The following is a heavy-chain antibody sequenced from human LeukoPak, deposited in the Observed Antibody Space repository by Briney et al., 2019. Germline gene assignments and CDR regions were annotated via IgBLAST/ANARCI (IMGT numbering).Heavy chain of an antibody. D-gene: IGHD5-12*01. CDR1: GYTFTGYY. Sequence: WASVKVSCKASGYTFTGYYMHWVRQAPGQGLEWMGWINPNSGGTNYAQKFQGRVTMTRDTSISTAYMELSRLRSDDTAVYYCARESGWLRDYYFDYWGQGTLVTVSS. CDR3: ARESGWLRDYYFDY. J-gene: IGHJ4*02. V-gene: IGHV1-2*02. CDR2: INPNSGGT.